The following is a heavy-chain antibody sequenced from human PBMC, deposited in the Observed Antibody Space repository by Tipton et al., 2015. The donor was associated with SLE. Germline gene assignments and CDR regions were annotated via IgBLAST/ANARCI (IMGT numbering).Heavy chain of an antibody. J-gene: IGHJ3*02. CDR3: ARDLSGADAFDI. D-gene: IGHD2-8*02. CDR1: GFTFSSYS. V-gene: IGHV3-66*02. Sequence: SLRLSCAASGFTFSSYSMNWVRQAPGKGLEWVSVIYSGGSTYYADSVKGRFTISRDNSKNTLYLQMNSLRAEDTAVYYCARDLSGADAFDIWGQGTMVTVSS. CDR2: IYSGGST.